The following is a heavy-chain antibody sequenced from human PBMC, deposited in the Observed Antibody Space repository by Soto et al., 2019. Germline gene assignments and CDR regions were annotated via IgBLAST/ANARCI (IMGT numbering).Heavy chain of an antibody. CDR2: ISGSGGST. CDR3: AKTRTGIMVYENLSDY. V-gene: IGHV3-23*01. Sequence: EVQLLESVGSLVHPGGSLRVACAASGFTFSSYAMSWVRQAPGKGLEWVSAISGSGGSTYYADSVKGRFTISRDNSKNTLYLQMNSLGADDTAVYYCAKTRTGIMVYENLSDYWGQGTLVTVSS. D-gene: IGHD2-8*01. J-gene: IGHJ4*02. CDR1: GFTFSSYA.